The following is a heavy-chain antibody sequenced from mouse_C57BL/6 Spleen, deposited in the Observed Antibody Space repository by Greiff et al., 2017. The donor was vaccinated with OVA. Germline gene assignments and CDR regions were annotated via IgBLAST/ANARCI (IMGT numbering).Heavy chain of an antibody. D-gene: IGHD1-1*01. J-gene: IGHJ4*01. CDR2: IFPGSGST. Sequence: VQLQQSGPELVKPGASVKISCKASGYTFTDYYINWVKQRPGQGLEWIGWIFPGSGSTYYNEKFKGKATLTVDKSSSTAYMLLSSLTSEDSAVYFCASYYGSSYEGAYAMDYWGQGTSVTVSS. CDR3: ASYYGSSYEGAYAMDY. CDR1: GYTFTDYY. V-gene: IGHV1-75*01.